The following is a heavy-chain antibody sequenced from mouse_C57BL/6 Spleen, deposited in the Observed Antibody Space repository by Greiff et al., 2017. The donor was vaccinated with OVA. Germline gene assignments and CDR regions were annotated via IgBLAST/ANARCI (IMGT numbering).Heavy chain of an antibody. D-gene: IGHD2-10*02. CDR2: IDPSDSYT. V-gene: IGHV1-50*01. CDR3: ARGGPRAMDY. J-gene: IGHJ4*01. CDR1: GYTFTSYW. Sequence: VQLQQPGAELVKPGASVKLSCKASGYTFTSYWMQWVKQRPGQGLEWIGEIDPSDSYTNYNQKFKGKATLTVDTSSSTAYMQLSSLTSEDSAVYYCARGGPRAMDYWGQGTSVTVSS.